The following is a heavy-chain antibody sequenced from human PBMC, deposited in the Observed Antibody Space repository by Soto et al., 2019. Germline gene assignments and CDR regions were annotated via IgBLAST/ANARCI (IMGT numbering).Heavy chain of an antibody. Sequence: GGSLRLSCAASGFMFSIYEMNWVRQAPGKGLEWVSYISSGGINIHYADSVKGRFTISRDNAKNSLYLQMDNLRAEDTAVYYWARGHPNRNYGTCCDYWGQGTPVTVSS. V-gene: IGHV3-48*03. CDR2: ISSGGINI. J-gene: IGHJ4*02. CDR1: GFMFSIYE. CDR3: ARGHPNRNYGTCCDY. D-gene: IGHD1-7*01.